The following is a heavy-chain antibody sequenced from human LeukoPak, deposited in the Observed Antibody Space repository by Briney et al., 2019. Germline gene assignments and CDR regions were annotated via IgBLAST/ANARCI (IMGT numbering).Heavy chain of an antibody. V-gene: IGHV4-61*02. CDR2: IYTSGST. J-gene: IGHJ4*02. CDR1: GGSISSGSYY. CDR3: ARERWYYDDSSGYYDY. Sequence: PSETLSLTCTVSGGSISSGSYYWSWLRQPAGTGLEWIGRIYTSGSTNYNPSFKSRVTISVDTSKNQFSLKVSSVTAADTAVYYCARERWYYDDSSGYYDYWGQGTLVTVSS. D-gene: IGHD3-22*01.